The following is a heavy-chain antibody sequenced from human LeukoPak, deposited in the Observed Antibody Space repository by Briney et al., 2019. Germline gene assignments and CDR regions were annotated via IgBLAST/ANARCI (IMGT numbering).Heavy chain of an antibody. CDR2: INHSGST. CDR1: GGSLSGYY. V-gene: IGHV4-34*01. Sequence: SSETLFLTCAVYGGSLSGYYWSWIRQPPGKGLEWIGEINHSGSTNYNPSLRSRVTISVDTSKNQFSLKLSSVTAADTAVYYCARHRYYYRSGSYYGAPYYMDVWGKGTTVTISS. D-gene: IGHD3-10*01. CDR3: ARHRYYYRSGSYYGAPYYMDV. J-gene: IGHJ6*03.